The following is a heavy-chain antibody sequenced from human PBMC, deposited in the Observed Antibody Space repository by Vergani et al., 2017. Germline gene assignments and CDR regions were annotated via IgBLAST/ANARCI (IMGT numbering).Heavy chain of an antibody. J-gene: IGHJ4*02. CDR2: IRYDGSNK. CDR3: AKDHPLLVVVPAATFDY. D-gene: IGHD2-2*01. Sequence: VQVVESGGGLIKPGGSLRLSCVVSGITFKNAWINWVRQAPGKGLEWVAFIRYDGSNKYYADSVKGRFTISRDNSKNTLYLQMNSLRAEDTAVYYCAKDHPLLVVVPAATFDYWGQGTLVTVSS. V-gene: IGHV3-30*02. CDR1: GITFKNAW.